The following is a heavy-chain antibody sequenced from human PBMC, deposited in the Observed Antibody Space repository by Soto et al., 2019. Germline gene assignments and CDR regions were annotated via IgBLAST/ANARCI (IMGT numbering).Heavy chain of an antibody. CDR1: GASISGFY. Sequence: SETLSLTCTVSGASISGFYWSWIRQSAGKGLEWIGRIYATGTTDYNPSLKSRVMMSVDTSKKQFSLKLRPVTAADTAVYYCVKDGTKTLRDWFDPWRQRISVTVSS. J-gene: IGHJ5*02. CDR2: IYATGTT. CDR3: VKDGTKTLRDWFDP. D-gene: IGHD1-1*01. V-gene: IGHV4-4*07.